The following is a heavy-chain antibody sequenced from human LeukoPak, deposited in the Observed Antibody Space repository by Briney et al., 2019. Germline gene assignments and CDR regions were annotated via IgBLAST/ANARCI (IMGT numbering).Heavy chain of an antibody. J-gene: IGHJ4*02. CDR2: IKSDGSTT. Sequence: GGSLRLSCAASGFTFSSHWMYWVRQPPGKGLVWVSRIKSDGSTTNYADSVKGRFIISRDNAKNTLFLQMNSLRADDTAVYYCVGDRRTGRTSFDYWGLGALVTVSS. CDR3: VGDRRTGRTSFDY. V-gene: IGHV3-74*01. CDR1: GFTFSSHW. D-gene: IGHD1-1*01.